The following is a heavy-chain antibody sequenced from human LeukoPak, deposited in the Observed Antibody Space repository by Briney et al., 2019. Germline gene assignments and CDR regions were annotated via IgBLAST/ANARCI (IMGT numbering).Heavy chain of an antibody. CDR1: GGSISSGSYY. J-gene: IGHJ4*02. CDR3: ARVSVLTGYYTAPFDY. Sequence: SETLSLTCTVSGGSISSGSYYWSWIRQPAGKGLEWIGSIYYSGSTYYNPSLKSRVTISVDTSKNQFSLKLSSVTAADTAVYYCARVSVLTGYYTAPFDYWGQGTLVTVSS. V-gene: IGHV4-39*07. D-gene: IGHD3-9*01. CDR2: IYYSGST.